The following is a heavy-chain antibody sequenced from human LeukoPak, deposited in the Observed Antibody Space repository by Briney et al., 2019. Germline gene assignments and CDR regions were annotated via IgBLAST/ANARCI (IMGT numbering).Heavy chain of an antibody. CDR2: IKQDGSEK. V-gene: IGHV3-7*03. D-gene: IGHD2-2*01. Sequence: PGGSLRLSCAASGFTFSSYWMSWVRQAPGKGLEWVANIKQDGSEKYYVDSVKGRFTISRDNAKNSLYLQMNSLRAEDTAVYYCARVGQLRHYYFDYWGQGTLVTVSS. CDR1: GFTFSSYW. CDR3: ARVGQLRHYYFDY. J-gene: IGHJ4*02.